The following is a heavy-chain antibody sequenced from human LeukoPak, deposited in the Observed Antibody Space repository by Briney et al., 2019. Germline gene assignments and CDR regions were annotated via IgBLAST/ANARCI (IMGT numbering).Heavy chain of an antibody. V-gene: IGHV1-69*06. CDR3: ATIGYGSGSFG. D-gene: IGHD3-10*01. CDR2: IIPIFGTA. Sequence: GASVKVSCKASGGTFSSYAISWVRQAPGQGLEWMGGIIPIFGTANYAQKFQGRVTMTEDTSTDTAYMELSSLRSEDTAVYYCATIGYGSGSFGWGQGTLVTVSS. J-gene: IGHJ4*02. CDR1: GGTFSSYA.